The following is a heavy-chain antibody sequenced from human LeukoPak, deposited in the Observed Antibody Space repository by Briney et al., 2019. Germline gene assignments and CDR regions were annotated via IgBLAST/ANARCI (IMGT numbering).Heavy chain of an antibody. J-gene: IGHJ1*01. D-gene: IGHD6-13*01. CDR3: ATSPSDSSSWYMDFQH. CDR1: GYTLTELS. V-gene: IGHV1-24*01. CDR2: FDPEDGET. Sequence: ASVKVSCKVSGYTLTELSVHWVRQAPGKGLEWMGGFDPEDGETIYAQKFQGRVTMTEDTSTDTAYMELSSLRSEDTAVYYCATSPSDSSSWYMDFQHWGQGTLVTVSS.